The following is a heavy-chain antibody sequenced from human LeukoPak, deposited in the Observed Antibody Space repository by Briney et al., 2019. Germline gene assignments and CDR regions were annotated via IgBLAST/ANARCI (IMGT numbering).Heavy chain of an antibody. V-gene: IGHV3-30-3*01. D-gene: IGHD2-2*02. CDR1: GFTFSSYT. CDR3: ARGGKYCSGTSCYTWMDV. Sequence: GGSLRLSCAASGFTFSSYTMHWVRQAPGKGLEWVAVISYDGTNKYYADSVKGRFTISRDNSKNMLYLQMNGLRAEDTAVYYCARGGKYCSGTSCYTWMDVWGQGTTVTVSS. J-gene: IGHJ6*02. CDR2: ISYDGTNK.